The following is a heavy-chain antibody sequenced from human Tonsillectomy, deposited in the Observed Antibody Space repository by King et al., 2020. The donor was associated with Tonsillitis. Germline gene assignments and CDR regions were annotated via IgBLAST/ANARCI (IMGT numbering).Heavy chain of an antibody. CDR2: IIPIFGTA. CDR3: AQGSPGTGFHS. V-gene: IGHV1-69*01. J-gene: IGHJ4*02. D-gene: IGHD2-8*02. Sequence: QLVQSGAEVKKPGSSVTVSCKASGGTFNNYAINWVRQAPGQGLEWMGGIIPIFGTADYAQKFQGRVTVTADGSTSTAYMDLSSLGSEDTAVYDCAQGSPGTGFHSWGQGTLVTVSS. CDR1: GGTFNNYA.